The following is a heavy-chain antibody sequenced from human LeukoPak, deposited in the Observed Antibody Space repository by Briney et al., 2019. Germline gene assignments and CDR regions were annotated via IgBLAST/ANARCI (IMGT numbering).Heavy chain of an antibody. Sequence: SETLSLTCTVSGGSISSYYWSWIRQPPGKGLEWIGYMYYSGSTNYNPSLKSRVTISVDMSKNQVSLKLSSVTAADTAVYYCARERSPYYDSSGIGNNGYYYYYMDVWGKGTTVTVSS. CDR1: GGSISSYY. J-gene: IGHJ6*03. D-gene: IGHD3-22*01. CDR3: ARERSPYYDSSGIGNNGYYYYYMDV. V-gene: IGHV4-59*01. CDR2: MYYSGST.